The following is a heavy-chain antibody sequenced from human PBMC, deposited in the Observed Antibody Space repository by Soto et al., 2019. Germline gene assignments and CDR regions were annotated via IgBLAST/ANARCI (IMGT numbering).Heavy chain of an antibody. Sequence: ASVRVSCKASGYTFTSYGISWVRQAPGQGLEWMGWISAYNGNTNYAQKLQGRVTMTTDTSTSTAYMELRSLRSDDTAVYYCAGFRYSSSYYYYGMDVWGQGTTVTVSS. CDR1: GYTFTSYG. J-gene: IGHJ6*02. CDR2: ISAYNGNT. V-gene: IGHV1-18*04. CDR3: AGFRYSSSYYYYGMDV. D-gene: IGHD6-6*01.